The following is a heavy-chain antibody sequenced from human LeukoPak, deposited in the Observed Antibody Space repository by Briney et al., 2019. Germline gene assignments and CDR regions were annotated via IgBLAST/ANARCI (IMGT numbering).Heavy chain of an antibody. V-gene: IGHV3-64*01. Sequence: GGSLRLSCAASGFTFSDYYMSWVRQAPGMGLEFVSSINSVGGAIFYGSSVKDRFTISRDNSKNMVYLQMGSLRVEDMAVYYCARVGDGSSYDLWGQGTLLTVSS. J-gene: IGHJ5*02. CDR1: GFTFSDYY. CDR3: ARVGDGSSYDL. CDR2: INSVGGAI. D-gene: IGHD5-24*01.